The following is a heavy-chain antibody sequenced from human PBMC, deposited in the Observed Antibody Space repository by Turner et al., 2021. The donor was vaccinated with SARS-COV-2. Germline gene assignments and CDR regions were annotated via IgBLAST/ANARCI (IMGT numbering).Heavy chain of an antibody. CDR3: AKGGTGNYGVSDY. J-gene: IGHJ4*02. CDR1: GFCFSSYA. D-gene: IGHD2-8*02. Sequence: EVQLLESGGDLIQPGGSLTLPCDVSGFCFSSYAMNWVRQGPGNGLEWISALSGPGSRTFYADSGRGRFTISRDNYKTTLYLQMNSLRVDDTAIYYCAKGGTGNYGVSDYWGQGTLVTVSA. V-gene: IGHV3-23*01. CDR2: LSGPGSRT.